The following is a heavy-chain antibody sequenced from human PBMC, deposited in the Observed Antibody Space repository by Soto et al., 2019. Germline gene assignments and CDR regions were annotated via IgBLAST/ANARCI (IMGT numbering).Heavy chain of an antibody. CDR1: GGTFSSYS. D-gene: IGHD1-26*01. J-gene: IGHJ4*02. CDR3: ARDGGRHSGGIDY. CDR2: IIPICGTA. V-gene: IGHV1-69*01. Sequence: QVQLVQSGAEVKKPGSSVKVSCKASGGTFSSYSINWVRQAPGQGLEWMGEIIPICGTANYAQKIQGRVTITADESTSTAYLELSSLRSEDTAGYYCARDGGRHSGGIDYWGQGTLVTVSS.